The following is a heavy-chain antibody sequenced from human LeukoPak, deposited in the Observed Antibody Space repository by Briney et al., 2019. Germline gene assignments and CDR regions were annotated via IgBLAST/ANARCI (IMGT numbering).Heavy chain of an antibody. CDR2: IYYSGST. CDR1: GGSISSYY. CDR3: ARHEGVAGGRDYYYYGLDV. Sequence: PSETLSLTCTVSGGSISSYYWSWIRQPPGKGLEWIGHIYYSGSTNYNPSLTSRVTISVDTSRNQFSLKLNSVTAADTAVYYCARHEGVAGGRDYYYYGLDVWGQGTTVTVSS. V-gene: IGHV4-59*08. D-gene: IGHD6-19*01. J-gene: IGHJ6*02.